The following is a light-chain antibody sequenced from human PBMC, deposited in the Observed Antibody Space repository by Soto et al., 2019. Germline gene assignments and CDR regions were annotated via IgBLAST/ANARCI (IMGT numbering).Light chain of an antibody. CDR2: AAS. V-gene: IGKV1-6*01. J-gene: IGKJ4*01. CDR1: QGIRND. CDR3: LQDYSYPLT. Sequence: AIQMTQSPSSLSASVGDRVTITCRASQGIRNDLGWYQQKPGKAPKLLIYAASTLYTGVPSRFSGSRSGTDFTLIISSLQPEDVATYYCLQDYSYPLTFGGGTKVDIK.